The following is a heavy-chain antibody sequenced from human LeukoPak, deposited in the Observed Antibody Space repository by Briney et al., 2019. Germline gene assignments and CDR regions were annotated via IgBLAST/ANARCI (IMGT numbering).Heavy chain of an antibody. CDR1: GFTFSSYG. CDR3: AKVAWYYYDSSGYYSRAEYFQH. J-gene: IGHJ1*01. CDR2: IRYDGSNK. V-gene: IGHV3-30*02. D-gene: IGHD3-22*01. Sequence: GGSLRLSCAASGFTFSSYGMHWVRQAPGKGLEWVAFIRYDGSNKYYADSVKGRFTISRDNSKNTLYLQMNSLRAEDTAMYYCAKVAWYYYDSSGYYSRAEYFQHWGQGTLVTVSS.